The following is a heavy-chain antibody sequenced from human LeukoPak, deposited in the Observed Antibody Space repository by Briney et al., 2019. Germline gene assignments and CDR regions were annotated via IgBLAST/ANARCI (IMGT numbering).Heavy chain of an antibody. CDR3: ATDVAAAGAFDY. D-gene: IGHD6-13*01. CDR2: FDPEDGET. V-gene: IGHV1-24*01. CDR1: GYTLTELS. Sequence: ASVKVSCKVSGYTLTELSMHWVRQAPGKGLEWMGGFDPEDGETIYAQKFQGRVTMTEDTPTDTAYMELSSLRSEDTAVYYCATDVAAAGAFDYWGQGTLVTVSS. J-gene: IGHJ4*02.